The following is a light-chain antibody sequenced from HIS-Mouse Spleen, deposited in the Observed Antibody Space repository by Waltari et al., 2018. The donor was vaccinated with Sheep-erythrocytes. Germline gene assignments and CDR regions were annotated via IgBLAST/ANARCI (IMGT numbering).Light chain of an antibody. CDR3: QAWDSSTAV. Sequence: SYELTQPPSVSVSPGQTASITCSGDKLGDKYACWYQQKPGQSPVLVIYQDSKRPAGIPERFSGANSENPDTLTISGTQAMDEADYYCQAWDSSTAVFGGGTKLTVL. CDR2: QDS. V-gene: IGLV3-1*01. J-gene: IGLJ2*01. CDR1: KLGDKY.